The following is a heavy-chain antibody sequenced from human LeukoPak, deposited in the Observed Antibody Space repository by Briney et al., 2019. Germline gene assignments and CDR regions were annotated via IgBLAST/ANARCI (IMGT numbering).Heavy chain of an antibody. V-gene: IGHV3-30-3*01. J-gene: IGHJ6*02. D-gene: IGHD4-23*01. CDR2: ISYDGSNK. Sequence: GGSLRLSCAASGFTFSSYAMHWVRQAPGKGLEWVAVISYDGSNKYYADSVKGRFTISRDNSKNTLYLQMNSLRAEDTAVYYCAKDLVILAYYYYGMDVWGQGTTVTVSS. CDR3: AKDLVILAYYYYGMDV. CDR1: GFTFSSYA.